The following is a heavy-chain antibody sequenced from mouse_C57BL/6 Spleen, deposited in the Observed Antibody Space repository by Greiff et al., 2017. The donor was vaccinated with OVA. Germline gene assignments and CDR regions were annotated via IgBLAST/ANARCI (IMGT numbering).Heavy chain of an antibody. V-gene: IGHV1-50*01. Sequence: QVQLQQPGAELVKPGASVKLSCKASGYTFTSYWMQWVKQRPGQGLEWIGEIDPSDSYTNYNQKFKGKATLTVYTASSTAYMQLSSLTSEDSAVYYCARSDSSGYVYYFDYWGQGTTLTVSS. D-gene: IGHD3-2*02. CDR1: GYTFTSYW. CDR2: IDPSDSYT. CDR3: ARSDSSGYVYYFDY. J-gene: IGHJ2*01.